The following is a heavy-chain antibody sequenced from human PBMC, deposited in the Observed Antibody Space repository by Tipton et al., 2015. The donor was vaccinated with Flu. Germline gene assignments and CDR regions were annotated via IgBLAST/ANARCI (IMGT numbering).Heavy chain of an antibody. CDR2: IGTAGDT. J-gene: IGHJ6*02. Sequence: SLRLSCAASGFTFSSYDMHWVRQATGKGLEWVSAIGTAGDTYYPGSVKGRFTISRENAKNSLYLQMNSLRAGDTAVYYCARASKTLRNYYYYYGMDVWGQGTSVTVSS. V-gene: IGHV3-13*01. D-gene: IGHD3-16*01. CDR3: ARASKTLRNYYYYYGMDV. CDR1: GFTFSSYD.